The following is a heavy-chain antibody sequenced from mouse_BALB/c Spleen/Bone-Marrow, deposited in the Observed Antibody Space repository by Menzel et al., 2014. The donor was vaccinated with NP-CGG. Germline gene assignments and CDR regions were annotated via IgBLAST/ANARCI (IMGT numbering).Heavy chain of an antibody. V-gene: IGHV2-6-4*01. D-gene: IGHD1-1*01. Sequence: VMLVESGPGQVAPSQSLSITCTVSGFSLSRYNVHWVRQPPGKGLEWLGVIWGGGNTDYNSGLKSRLSISKDYSKSQVFLKMNSLQTDDTAMYYCARFITTGAMDYWGQGTSVTVSS. CDR2: IWGGGNT. CDR1: GFSLSRYN. J-gene: IGHJ4*01. CDR3: ARFITTGAMDY.